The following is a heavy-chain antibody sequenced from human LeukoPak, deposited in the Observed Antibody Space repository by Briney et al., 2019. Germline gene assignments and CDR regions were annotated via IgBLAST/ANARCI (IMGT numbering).Heavy chain of an antibody. V-gene: IGHV1-58*02. J-gene: IGHJ4*02. CDR2: IVIGSGNT. CDR1: GFTFISSA. Sequence: ASVQVSCKASGFTFISSAMQWVRQAGGRRGEGVGCIVIGSGNTHYAQKFREGVTITSEISRSTVYMEVSSLRSEDTAVYYCAAARYCSGGSCYDLGYWAQGTLDTVSS. CDR3: AAARYCSGGSCYDLGY. D-gene: IGHD2-15*01.